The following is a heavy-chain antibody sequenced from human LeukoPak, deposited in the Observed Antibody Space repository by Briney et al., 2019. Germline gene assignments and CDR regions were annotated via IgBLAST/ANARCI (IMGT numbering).Heavy chain of an antibody. Sequence: SETLSLTCAVYGGSFSNYYWNWIRQSPGKGLEWIGEINHSGSTNYNPSLKSRVTISLDTSKNQFSLKLSSVTAADTAAYYCARLGYCSGGSCYYYYYMDVWGKGTTVTVSS. CDR2: INHSGST. CDR3: ARLGYCSGGSCYYYYYMDV. J-gene: IGHJ6*03. D-gene: IGHD2-15*01. CDR1: GGSFSNYY. V-gene: IGHV4-34*01.